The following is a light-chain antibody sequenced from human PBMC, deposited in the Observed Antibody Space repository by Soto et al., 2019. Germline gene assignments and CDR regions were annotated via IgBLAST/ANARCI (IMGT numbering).Light chain of an antibody. Sequence: QAVVTQEPSLTVSPGGTVPLTCGSSTGAVTSGHYPYWFQQKPGQAPRTLIYDTRNKHSWTPARFSGSLLGGKAALTLSGAQPEDEAEYYCLLSYSGAWVFGGGTKLTVL. CDR2: DTR. J-gene: IGLJ3*02. CDR1: TGAVTSGHY. CDR3: LLSYSGAWV. V-gene: IGLV7-46*01.